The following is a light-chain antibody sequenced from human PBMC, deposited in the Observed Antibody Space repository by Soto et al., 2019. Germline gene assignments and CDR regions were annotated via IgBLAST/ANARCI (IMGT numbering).Light chain of an antibody. Sequence: EVVLTQSPGTLSLSPGESATLSCRASQSVSGMYLAWYQQKPGQAPRLLIYGTSNRATGIPDRFSGSGSGTDFTLTIRRLEPEDFAVYYCQHYGSSPQAFGQGTKVDIK. CDR1: QSVSGMY. V-gene: IGKV3-20*01. CDR3: QHYGSSPQA. J-gene: IGKJ1*01. CDR2: GTS.